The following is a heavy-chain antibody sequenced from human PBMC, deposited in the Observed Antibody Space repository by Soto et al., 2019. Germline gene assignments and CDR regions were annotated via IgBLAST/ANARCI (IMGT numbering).Heavy chain of an antibody. Sequence: PSETLSLTCAVYGGSFSGYYWSWIRQPPGKGLEWIGEINHSGSTNYNPSLKSRVTISVDTSKNQFSLKLSSVTAADTAVYYCARGYSYGCIDYWGQGTLVTVSS. CDR3: ARGYSYGCIDY. CDR2: INHSGST. V-gene: IGHV4-34*01. J-gene: IGHJ4*02. D-gene: IGHD5-18*01. CDR1: GGSFSGYY.